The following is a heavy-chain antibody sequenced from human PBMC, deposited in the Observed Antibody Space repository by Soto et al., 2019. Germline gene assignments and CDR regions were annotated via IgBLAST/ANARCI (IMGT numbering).Heavy chain of an antibody. J-gene: IGHJ5*02. D-gene: IGHD4-17*01. CDR1: GGTFSSYA. Sequence: SVKVSCKASGGTFSSYAISWVRQAPGQGLEWMGGIIPIFGTANYAQKFQGRVTITADESTSTAYMELSSLRSEDTAVYYCAREXXXXXXXXYGVVDPWGQGTLVTVSS. CDR2: IIPIFGTA. CDR3: AREXXXXXXXXYGVVDP. V-gene: IGHV1-69*13.